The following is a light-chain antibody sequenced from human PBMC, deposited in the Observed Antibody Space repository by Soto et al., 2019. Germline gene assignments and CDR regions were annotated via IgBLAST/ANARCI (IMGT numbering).Light chain of an antibody. J-gene: IGKJ4*01. CDR1: QNIRNF. CDR3: QQSSDTLIT. V-gene: IGKV1-39*01. CDR2: TSS. Sequence: IQIGHCPSSLSASLGCAMSIAFGAIQNIRNFLNWYQWRPGQGPRLLIYTSSTLQSGVPSRFGGAGSGTEFTLTISSLQPEDFATYFCQQSSDTLITFGGGTKVDIK.